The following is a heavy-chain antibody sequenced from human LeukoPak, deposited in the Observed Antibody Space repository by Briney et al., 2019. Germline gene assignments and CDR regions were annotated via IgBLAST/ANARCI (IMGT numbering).Heavy chain of an antibody. V-gene: IGHV3-23*01. J-gene: IGHJ4*02. D-gene: IGHD3-10*01. CDR1: GFTFSAYA. Sequence: SGGSLRLSCAASGFTFSAYAMSWVRQAPGKGLEWVSAVSSGASSTYYADSVRGRFTISRDNSKNTLYLQMNSLSADDTAVYYCAKDARGSEGFWGQGTLVTGSS. CDR2: VSSGASST. CDR3: AKDARGSEGF.